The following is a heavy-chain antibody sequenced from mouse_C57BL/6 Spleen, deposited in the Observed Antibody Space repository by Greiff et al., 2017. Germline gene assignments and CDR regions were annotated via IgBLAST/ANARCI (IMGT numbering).Heavy chain of an antibody. D-gene: IGHD2-4*01. CDR1: GYAFTNYL. Sequence: QVQLQQSGAELVRPGTSVKVSCKASGYAFTNYLIEWVKQRPGQGLEWIGVINPGSGGTNYNEKFKGKATLTADKSSSTAYMQLSSLTSEDAAFYFCARNGDYEGVAYWGQGTLVTVSA. CDR3: ARNGDYEGVAY. J-gene: IGHJ3*01. CDR2: INPGSGGT. V-gene: IGHV1-54*01.